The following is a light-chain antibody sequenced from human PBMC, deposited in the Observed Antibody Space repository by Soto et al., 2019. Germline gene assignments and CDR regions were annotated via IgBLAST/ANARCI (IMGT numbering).Light chain of an antibody. V-gene: IGKV3-20*01. CDR1: QSVSSSY. J-gene: IGKJ1*01. Sequence: EIVLTQSPGTLSLSPGERATLACRASQSVSSSYLAWYQQKPGQAPRLLIYGASSRATGTPDRFSGSGSGTDFTLTISRLEPEDVAVYYCQHYGSTSWTFGQGTKVEI. CDR3: QHYGSTSWT. CDR2: GAS.